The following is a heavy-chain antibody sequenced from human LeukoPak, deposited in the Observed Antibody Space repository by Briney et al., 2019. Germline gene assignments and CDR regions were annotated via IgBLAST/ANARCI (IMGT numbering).Heavy chain of an antibody. V-gene: IGHV4-34*01. J-gene: IGHJ5*02. CDR1: GGPFRGYY. CDR3: ARGPPFVVVPAATNWLDP. Sequence: SETLSLTCGVCGGPFRGYYWICLRRPPGKGLVCLGDLNYRGCNNFHRSLERRVTILLGTSKNQFSLAMGYLTAADTAVYYCARGPPFVVVPAATNWLDPWGQGNLVTASS. D-gene: IGHD2-2*01. CDR2: LNYRGCN.